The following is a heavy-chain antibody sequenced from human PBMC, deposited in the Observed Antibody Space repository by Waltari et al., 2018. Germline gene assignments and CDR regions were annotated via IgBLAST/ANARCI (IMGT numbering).Heavy chain of an antibody. CDR3: ARGGGGDWEWFDP. CDR2: IYYTGST. CDR1: GGSISGFY. D-gene: IGHD2-21*02. J-gene: IGHJ5*02. Sequence: QVQLQESGPSLLKPSETLSLICTVSGGSISGFYWSWVRQPPGKGLDWIGYIYYTGSTNCNPSLKIRLTMSVDTSKNQFSLKLSSVTAADTAFYYCARGGGGDWEWFDPWGQGTLVTVSS. V-gene: IGHV4-59*01.